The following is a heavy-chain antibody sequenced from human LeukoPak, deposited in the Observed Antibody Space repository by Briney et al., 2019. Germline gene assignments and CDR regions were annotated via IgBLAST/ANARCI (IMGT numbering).Heavy chain of an antibody. CDR1: GFTFDTYA. CDR3: AKDAIRGNGIYDAFDI. D-gene: IGHD3-10*01. CDR2: IGNTET. J-gene: IGHJ3*02. V-gene: IGHV3-23*01. Sequence: GGSLRLSCAASGFTFDTYAMSWVRQAPGKGLEWVSTIGNTETYYADSVKGRFTISRDNRQNTVYLQMTSLRAEDTAVYFCAKDAIRGNGIYDAFDIWSQGTRVTVSS.